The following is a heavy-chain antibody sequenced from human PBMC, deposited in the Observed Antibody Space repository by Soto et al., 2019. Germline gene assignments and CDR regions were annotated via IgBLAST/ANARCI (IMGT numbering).Heavy chain of an antibody. Sequence: QVQLVQSGAEEKKPGASVKVSCKASGYTFTSYAMHWVRQAPGQRLEWMGWINAGNGNTKYSQKFQGRVTITRDTSASTAYMELSSLRSEDTAVYYCARSHPMVPRNGWFDPWGQGTLVTVSS. J-gene: IGHJ5*02. CDR3: ARSHPMVPRNGWFDP. CDR2: INAGNGNT. V-gene: IGHV1-3*05. D-gene: IGHD3-10*01. CDR1: GYTFTSYA.